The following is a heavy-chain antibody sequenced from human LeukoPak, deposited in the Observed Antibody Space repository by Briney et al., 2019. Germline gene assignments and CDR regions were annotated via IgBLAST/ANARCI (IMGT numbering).Heavy chain of an antibody. Sequence: GGSLRLSCAASGFTVSSNYMSWVRQAPGKGLEWVSVIYSGGSTYYADSVKGRFIISRDNSKNTLYLQMKSLRAEDTAVYYCAREPPGDYYFDYWGQGTLVTVSS. V-gene: IGHV3-53*01. D-gene: IGHD7-27*01. CDR1: GFTVSSNY. CDR2: IYSGGST. J-gene: IGHJ4*02. CDR3: AREPPGDYYFDY.